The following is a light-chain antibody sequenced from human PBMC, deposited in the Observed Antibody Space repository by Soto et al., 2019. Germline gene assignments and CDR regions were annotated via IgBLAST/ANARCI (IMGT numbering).Light chain of an antibody. J-gene: IGLJ2*01. CDR3: SSYTSISRLV. CDR2: DVS. Sequence: QSALTQPASVSGSPGQSITISCTGTSSDVGGYNYVSWYQQHPGKAPKLMIYDVSNRPTGVSNRFSGSKSGNTASLTISGLQAEDEADYYCSSYTSISRLVFGGGAKVTVL. CDR1: SSDVGGYNY. V-gene: IGLV2-14*01.